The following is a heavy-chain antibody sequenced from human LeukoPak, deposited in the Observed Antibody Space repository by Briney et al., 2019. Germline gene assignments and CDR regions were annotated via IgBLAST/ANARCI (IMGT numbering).Heavy chain of an antibody. CDR3: ARDVGYCSGGSCYSRYYGMDV. V-gene: IGHV3-33*01. D-gene: IGHD2-15*01. J-gene: IGHJ6*02. CDR2: IWYDGSNK. Sequence: GRSLRLSCAASGFTFSSYGMHWVRQAPGKGLEWVAVIWYDGSNKYYADSVKGRFTISRDNSKNTLYLQMNSLRAEDTAVYYCARDVGYCSGGSCYSRYYGMDVWGQGTTVNVCS. CDR1: GFTFSSYG.